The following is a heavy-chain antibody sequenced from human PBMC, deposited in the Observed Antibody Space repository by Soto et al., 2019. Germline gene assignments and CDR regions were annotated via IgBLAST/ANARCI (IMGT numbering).Heavy chain of an antibody. CDR3: AKVEDSSGWLRSDAFDI. CDR1: GFTFSSYA. V-gene: IGHV3-23*01. CDR2: ISGSGGST. D-gene: IGHD6-19*01. Sequence: GGSLRLSCAASGFTFSSYAMSWVRQAPGKGLEWVSAISGSGGSTYYADSVKGRLTISRDNSKNTLYLQMNSLRAEDTAVYYCAKVEDSSGWLRSDAFDIWGQGTMVTVSS. J-gene: IGHJ3*02.